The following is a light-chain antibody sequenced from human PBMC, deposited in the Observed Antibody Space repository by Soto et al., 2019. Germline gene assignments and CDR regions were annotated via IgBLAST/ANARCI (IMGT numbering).Light chain of an antibody. CDR1: SGSIASNY. J-gene: IGLJ2*01. CDR3: QSCDSSTVV. CDR2: EDT. Sequence: NFMLTQPHSVSASPGKTVPLSCTRSSGSIASNYVEWYQQRPGSAPTTVIYEDTQRPSGVPDRFSGSIDRSSNSASLTISGLKTEDEADYYCQSCDSSTVVFGGGTKLTVL. V-gene: IGLV6-57*04.